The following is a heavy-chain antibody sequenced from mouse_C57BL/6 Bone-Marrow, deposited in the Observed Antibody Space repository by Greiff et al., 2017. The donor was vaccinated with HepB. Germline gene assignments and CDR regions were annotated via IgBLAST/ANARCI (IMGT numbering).Heavy chain of an antibody. V-gene: IGHV2-6*01. CDR1: GFSLTSYG. Sequence: VKVVESGPGLVAPSQSLSITCTVSGFSLTSYGVDWVRQSPGKGLEWLGVIWGVGSTNYNSALKSRLSISKDNSKSQVFLKMNSLQTDDTAMYYCARDCFYAMDYWGQGTSVTVSS. CDR2: IWGVGST. J-gene: IGHJ4*01. CDR3: ARDCFYAMDY.